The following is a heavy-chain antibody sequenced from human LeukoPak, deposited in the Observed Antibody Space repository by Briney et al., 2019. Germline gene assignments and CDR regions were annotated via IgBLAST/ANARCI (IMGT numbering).Heavy chain of an antibody. CDR3: ARDYEIY. D-gene: IGHD5-12*01. CDR2: ISSSSSYI. CDR1: GFTFSSYI. J-gene: IGHJ4*02. V-gene: IGHV3-21*01. Sequence: KPGGSLRLSCAASGFTFSSYIMNWVRQAPGKGLEWVSSISSSSSYIYYGDSVKGRFTTSRDNAKDSLYLQMNSLRAEDTAVYYCARDYEIYWGQGTLVTVSS.